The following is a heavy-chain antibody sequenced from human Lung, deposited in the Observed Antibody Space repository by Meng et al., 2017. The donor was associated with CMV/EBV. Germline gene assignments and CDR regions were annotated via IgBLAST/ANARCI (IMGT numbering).Heavy chain of an antibody. CDR3: ARDGSFWSGSYARVAFDI. J-gene: IGHJ3*02. CDR2: ISSSSSDI. V-gene: IGHV3-21*01. Sequence: GESLKISCAASGFTFSSYSMSWVRQAPGKGLEWVSSISSSSSDIYYADSVKGRFTISRDNAKNSLYLQMNSLRAEDTAVYYCARDGSFWSGSYARVAFDIWGQGXMVTVSS. D-gene: IGHD3-3*01. CDR1: GFTFSSYS.